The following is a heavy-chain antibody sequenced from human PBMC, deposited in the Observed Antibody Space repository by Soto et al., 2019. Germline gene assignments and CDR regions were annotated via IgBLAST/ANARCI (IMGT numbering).Heavy chain of an antibody. J-gene: IGHJ4*02. CDR1: GFTFSSYA. D-gene: IGHD3-3*01. CDR2: ISGSGGST. Sequence: EVQLLESGGGLVQPGGSLRLSCAASGFTFSSYAMSWVRQAPGKGLEWVSAISGSGGSTYYADSVKGRFTISRDNSKNTLYLQMNSLRAEDTAVYYCAKAVAISRHDFWSGYCIDYWGQGTLVTVSS. V-gene: IGHV3-23*01. CDR3: AKAVAISRHDFWSGYCIDY.